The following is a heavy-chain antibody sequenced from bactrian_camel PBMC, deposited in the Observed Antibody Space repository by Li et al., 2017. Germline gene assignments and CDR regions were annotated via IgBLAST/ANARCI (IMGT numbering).Heavy chain of an antibody. Sequence: VQLVESGGGSVQAGGSLSVSCLLSGYSVCMAWFRQVPGKEREGVAVIDNGDNTFYGDSVKGRLTISRDSAKNTLYLQMNDLEPEDTAMYYCAADLVWCTVVPGADQKFDYWGQRTQVTVS. CDR2: IDNGDNT. V-gene: IGHV3S55*01. CDR1: GYSVC. J-gene: IGHJ4*01. D-gene: IGHD2*01. CDR3: AADLVWCTVVPGADQKFDY.